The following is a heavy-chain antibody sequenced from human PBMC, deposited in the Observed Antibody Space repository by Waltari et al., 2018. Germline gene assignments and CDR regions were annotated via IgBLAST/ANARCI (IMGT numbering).Heavy chain of an antibody. CDR2: ISGSSGST. CDR3: ATEISSSFAFEI. J-gene: IGHJ3*02. D-gene: IGHD6-6*01. Sequence: EVQLVASGGGLVQPGGSLRLYSAASGFTFSSHALCWVRQAPGKGLVWVIAISGSSGSTYYADSLKGQFTISRDNSKNTLYLQMNSLRAEDTVVYYCATEISSSFAFEIWGQGTMVTVSS. V-gene: IGHV3-23*04. CDR1: GFTFSSHA.